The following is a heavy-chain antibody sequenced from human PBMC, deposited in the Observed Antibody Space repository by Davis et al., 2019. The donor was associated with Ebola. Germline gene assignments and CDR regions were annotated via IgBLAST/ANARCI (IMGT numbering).Heavy chain of an antibody. J-gene: IGHJ6*02. D-gene: IGHD2-2*01. CDR3: ARGVGCSSTSCYRDYYYYYGMDV. CDR2: IKQDGSEK. CDR1: GFTFSSYE. V-gene: IGHV3-7*01. Sequence: GESLKISCAASGFTFSSYEMNWVRQAPGKGLEWVANIKQDGSEKYYVDSVKGRFTISRDNAKNSLYLQMNSLRAEDTAVYYCARGVGCSSTSCYRDYYYYYGMDVWGQGTTVTVSS.